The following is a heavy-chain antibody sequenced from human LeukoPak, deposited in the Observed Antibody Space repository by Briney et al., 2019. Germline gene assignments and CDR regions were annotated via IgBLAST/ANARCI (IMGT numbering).Heavy chain of an antibody. CDR1: GFTLSSYG. Sequence: GGSLRLSCAASGFTLSSYGMHWVRQAPGKGLEWVAVISYDGSNKYYADSVKGRFTISRDNSKNTLYLQMNSLRAEDTAVYYCASRRENTIFGVVITPYFQHWGQGTLVTVSS. J-gene: IGHJ1*01. D-gene: IGHD3-3*01. CDR3: ASRRENTIFGVVITPYFQH. V-gene: IGHV3-30*03. CDR2: ISYDGSNK.